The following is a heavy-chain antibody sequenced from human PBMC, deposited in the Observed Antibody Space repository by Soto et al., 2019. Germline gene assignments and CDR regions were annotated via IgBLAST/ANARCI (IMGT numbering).Heavy chain of an antibody. D-gene: IGHD7-27*01. CDR2: IYNGGTI. Sequence: QVQLQESGPGLVKPSQTLSLTCTVSGGSISSNHYCWSWIRQSPDRALEWIGHIYNGGTIYNNPSRKSQVAIPLDTARTQSSLDLNSVTAADTAVYYCARGRSGDKVDYWGQGILVTVSS. V-gene: IGHV4-30-4*01. CDR1: GGSISSNHYC. J-gene: IGHJ4*02. CDR3: ARGRSGDKVDY.